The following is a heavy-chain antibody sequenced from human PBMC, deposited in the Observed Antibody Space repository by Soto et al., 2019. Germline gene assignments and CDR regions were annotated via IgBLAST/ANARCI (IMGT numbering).Heavy chain of an antibody. CDR2: ISGSGGRS. CDR3: AKAYFVWSSEQPYYFDY. Sequence: EVQLLDSGGGLVQPGGSLRLSCAASGFTFSYYAMTWVRQGPGKGLEWVSGISGSGGRSYYADSVKGRFTISRDNSKSTLYLQMNSLRAEDTAVYYCAKAYFVWSSEQPYYFDYWGQGTRVTVSS. V-gene: IGHV3-23*01. D-gene: IGHD3-16*01. J-gene: IGHJ4*02. CDR1: GFTFSYYA.